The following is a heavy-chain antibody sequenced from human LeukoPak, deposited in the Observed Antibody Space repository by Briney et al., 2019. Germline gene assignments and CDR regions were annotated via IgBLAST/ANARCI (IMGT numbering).Heavy chain of an antibody. V-gene: IGHV3-64D*09. J-gene: IGHJ4*02. CDR2: ISSNGGST. D-gene: IGHD6-19*01. CDR1: GFTFSSYA. Sequence: GGSLRLSCSASGFTFSSYAMHWVRQAPGKGLESVSAISSNGGSTYYADSVKGRFTISRDSSKNTLYLQMSSLRAEDTAVYYCVKPARSGWYYFDYWGQGTLVTVSS. CDR3: VKPARSGWYYFDY.